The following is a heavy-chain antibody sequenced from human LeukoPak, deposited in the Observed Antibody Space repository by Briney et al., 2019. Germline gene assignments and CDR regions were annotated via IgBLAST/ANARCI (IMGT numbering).Heavy chain of an antibody. CDR2: IIPILGIA. D-gene: IGHD3-10*01. CDR1: GGTFSSYA. J-gene: IGHJ5*02. Sequence: GASVKVSCKASGGTFSSYAISWVRQAPGQGLEWMGRIIPILGIANYAQKFQGRVTITADKSTSTAYMELSSLRSEDTAVYYCARSGYYGSGSYIPSIPNWFDPWGQGTLVTVSS. CDR3: ARSGYYGSGSYIPSIPNWFDP. V-gene: IGHV1-69*04.